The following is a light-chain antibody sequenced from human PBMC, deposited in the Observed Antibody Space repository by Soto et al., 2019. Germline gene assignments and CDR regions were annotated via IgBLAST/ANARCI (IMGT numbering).Light chain of an antibody. J-gene: IGKJ1*01. Sequence: ELVMTQSPATLSVSPGERATLSCRASQSVSSSVAWYQQKPGQAPRLLINGASARATGIPTRFSGSGSGTEFTLTISSLQSEDFAVYYCQQYNNWPPWTFGQGTKVEI. CDR3: QQYNNWPPWT. V-gene: IGKV3-15*01. CDR2: GAS. CDR1: QSVSSS.